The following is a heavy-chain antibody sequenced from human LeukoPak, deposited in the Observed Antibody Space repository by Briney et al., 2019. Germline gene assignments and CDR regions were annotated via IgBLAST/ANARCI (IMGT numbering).Heavy chain of an antibody. V-gene: IGHV1-46*01. Sequence: ASVKVPCKASGYTFTSYYMHWVRQAPGQGLEWMGIINPSGGSTSYAQKFQGRVTMTRDTSTSTVYMELSSLRSEDTAVYYCASTMVRGVIYYYMDVWGKGTTVTVSS. D-gene: IGHD3-10*01. CDR2: INPSGGST. CDR1: GYTFTSYY. J-gene: IGHJ6*03. CDR3: ASTMVRGVIYYYMDV.